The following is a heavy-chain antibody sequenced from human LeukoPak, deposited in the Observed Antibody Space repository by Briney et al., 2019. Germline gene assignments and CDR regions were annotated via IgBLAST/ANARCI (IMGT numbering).Heavy chain of an antibody. CDR2: ISHTGSTM. CDR1: GFRFSSYS. V-gene: IGHV3-48*04. Sequence: LGGSLRLSCAASGFRFSSYSMNWVRQAPGKGLEWVSYISHTGSTMSYADSVKGRFTISRDNARNSLHLQMNSLRAEDTAVYYCAIPPLSGTGSSRPLAEMDVWGQGTTVTVSS. D-gene: IGHD3-10*01. J-gene: IGHJ6*02. CDR3: AIPPLSGTGSSRPLAEMDV.